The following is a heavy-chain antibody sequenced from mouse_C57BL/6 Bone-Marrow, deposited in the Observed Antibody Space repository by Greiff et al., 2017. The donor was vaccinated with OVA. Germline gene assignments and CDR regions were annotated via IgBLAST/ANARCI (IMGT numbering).Heavy chain of an antibody. V-gene: IGHV1-64*01. J-gene: IGHJ1*03. CDR1: GYTFTSYW. Sequence: VQLQQSGAELVKPGASVKLSCKASGYTFTSYWMHWVKQRPGQGLEWIGMIHPNSGSTNYNEKFKSKATLTVDKSSSTAYMQLSSLTSEDSAVYYCAIGDYYYGSSSYWYFDVWGTGTTVTVSS. CDR3: AIGDYYYGSSSYWYFDV. D-gene: IGHD1-1*01. CDR2: IHPNSGST.